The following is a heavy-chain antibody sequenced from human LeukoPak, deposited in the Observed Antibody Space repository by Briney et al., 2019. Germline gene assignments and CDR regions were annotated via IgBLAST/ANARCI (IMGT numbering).Heavy chain of an antibody. D-gene: IGHD3-22*01. CDR2: ISNDGGGT. CDR3: AKGSSGYFVDL. J-gene: IGHJ5*02. Sequence: PGGSLRLSCAASGFTFSNYGLIWVRQAPGKGLEWVSAISNDGGGTNYADFVKGRFSISRDNSKNTLFLQMNSLRAEDTALYYCAKGSSGYFVDLWGQGTLVTVSS. V-gene: IGHV3-23*01. CDR1: GFTFSNYG.